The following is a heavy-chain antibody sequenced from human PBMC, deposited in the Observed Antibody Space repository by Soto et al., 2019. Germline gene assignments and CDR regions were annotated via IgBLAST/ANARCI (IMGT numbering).Heavy chain of an antibody. CDR1: GFSLSAREVG. CDR2: IYWDDDK. D-gene: IGHD3-10*01. Sequence: QITLKESGPTLVKPTQTLTLTCTFSGFSLSAREVGVGWIRQPPGKALEWLALIYWDDDKRYSPSLKSRLTNTKDPSRNQVVLTMTNMDPADTGTYYCAHRGYYYGSGSYYTHWGQGTLITVSS. J-gene: IGHJ4*02. CDR3: AHRGYYYGSGSYYTH. V-gene: IGHV2-5*02.